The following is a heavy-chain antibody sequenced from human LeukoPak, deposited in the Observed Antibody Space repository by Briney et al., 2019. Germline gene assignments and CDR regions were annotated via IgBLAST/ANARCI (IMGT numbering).Heavy chain of an antibody. CDR1: GYTLTELS. D-gene: IGHD3-10*01. CDR2: FDPEDGET. J-gene: IGHJ2*01. V-gene: IGHV1-24*01. CDR3: ATQRYGSGSYYYSWYFDL. Sequence: ASVKVSCKVSGYTLTELSMHWVRQAPGKGLEWMGGFDPEDGETIYAQKFQGRVTMTEDTSTDTAYMELSSLRSEDTAVYYCATQRYGSGSYYYSWYFDLWGRGILVTVSS.